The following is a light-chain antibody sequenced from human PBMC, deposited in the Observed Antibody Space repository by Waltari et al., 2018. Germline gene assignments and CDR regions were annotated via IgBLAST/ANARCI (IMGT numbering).Light chain of an antibody. J-gene: IGLJ2*01. CDR3: QSYDSSLSGVV. Sequence: QSVLTQPPSVSGAPGQRVTISCTGSSSNIGAGYDVHWYQQLPGTAPKLLIYGSRNRPSGGPGRFSGSKSGTSASLAITGLQAEDEADYYCQSYDSSLSGVVFGGGTKLTVL. CDR2: GSR. CDR1: SSNIGAGYD. V-gene: IGLV1-40*01.